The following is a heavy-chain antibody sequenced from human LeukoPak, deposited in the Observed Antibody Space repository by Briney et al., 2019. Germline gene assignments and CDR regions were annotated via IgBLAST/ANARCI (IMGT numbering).Heavy chain of an antibody. J-gene: IGHJ4*02. Sequence: GGSLRLSCAASGFTFSSYGMHWVRQAPGQGLEWVAFIRYDGSNKYYADSVKGRFTISRDNSRNMLFLQMNSLRAEDTAVYYCAKDRGGVTVFGVVIAGFDYWGQGTLVPVSS. CDR2: IRYDGSNK. CDR1: GFTFSSYG. V-gene: IGHV3-30*02. CDR3: AKDRGGVTVFGVVIAGFDY. D-gene: IGHD3-3*01.